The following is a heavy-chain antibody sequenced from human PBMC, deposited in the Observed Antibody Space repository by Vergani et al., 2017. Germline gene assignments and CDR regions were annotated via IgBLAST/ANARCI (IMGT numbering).Heavy chain of an antibody. CDR1: GYTFTSYY. V-gene: IGHV1-46*03. CDR3: ARDQAVDRIAWFDP. D-gene: IGHD6-13*01. J-gene: IGHJ5*02. Sequence: QVQLVQSGAEVKKPGASVKVSCKASGYTFTSYYMHWVRQAPGQGLEWMGIINTSGGSTSYAQKFQGRVTMTRDTSTSTVYMELSSLRSEDPAGYYCARDQAVDRIAWFDPWGQGTLVTVSS. CDR2: INTSGGST.